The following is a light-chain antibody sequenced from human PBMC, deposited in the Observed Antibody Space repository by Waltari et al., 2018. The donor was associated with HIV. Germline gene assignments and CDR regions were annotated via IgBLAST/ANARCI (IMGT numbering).Light chain of an antibody. CDR2: EVN. V-gene: IGLV2-23*02. CDR3: CSYAGSRRV. J-gene: IGLJ1*01. Sequence: QSALTQPASVSGSPGQSITIPCTGTSSDVGRYNLVSWYQQYPGKAPKLMIYEVNKRPSGISNRFSGSKSGNTASLTISGLQAEDEADYYCCSYAGSRRVFGTGTKVTVL. CDR1: SSDVGRYNL.